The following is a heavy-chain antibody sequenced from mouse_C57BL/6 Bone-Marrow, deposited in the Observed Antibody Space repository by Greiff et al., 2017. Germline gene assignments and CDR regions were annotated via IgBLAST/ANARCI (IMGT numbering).Heavy chain of an antibody. CDR1: GYTFTSYW. J-gene: IGHJ3*01. CDR3: AGGWFAY. Sequence: QVQLKQPGAELVMPGASVKLSCKASGYTFTSYWMHWVKQRPGQGLEWIGEIDPSDSYTNYNQKFKGKSTLTVDKSSSTAYMQLSSLTSEDSAVYYCAGGWFAYWGQGTVVTVSA. CDR2: IDPSDSYT. V-gene: IGHV1-69*01.